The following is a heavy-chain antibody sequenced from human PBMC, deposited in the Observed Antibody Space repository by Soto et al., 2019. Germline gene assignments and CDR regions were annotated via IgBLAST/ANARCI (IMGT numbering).Heavy chain of an antibody. CDR2: IYPGDSDI. V-gene: IGHV5-51*01. CDR3: ARLPITTQPWYFDY. Sequence: PGESLKISCKGSGYSFTNYWIGWVRQMPGKGLEWMGIIYPGDSDIRYSPSFQGQVTISADKSISTAYLQWSSLKASDTAMYYCARLPITTQPWYFDYWGQGTLVTVSS. CDR1: GYSFTNYW. J-gene: IGHJ4*02. D-gene: IGHD3-3*01.